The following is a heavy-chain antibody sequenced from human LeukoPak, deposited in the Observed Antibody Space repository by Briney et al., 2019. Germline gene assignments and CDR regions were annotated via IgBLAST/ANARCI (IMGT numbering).Heavy chain of an antibody. J-gene: IGHJ6*02. V-gene: IGHV1-18*01. CDR2: ISAYNGNT. CDR1: GYTFTSYG. Sequence: ASVKVSCKASGYTFTSYGISWVRQAPGQGLEWMGWISAYNGNTNYAQKLQGRVTMTTDTSTSTAYMELRSLRSDDTAVYYCARLPGSGHYYYYGMDVWGQGTTVTVSS. CDR3: ARLPGSGHYYYYGMDV.